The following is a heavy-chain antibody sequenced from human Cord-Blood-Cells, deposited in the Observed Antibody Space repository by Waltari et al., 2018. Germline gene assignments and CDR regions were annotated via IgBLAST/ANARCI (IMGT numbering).Heavy chain of an antibody. CDR3: ARDRSVKGVVVPAAGMNWFDP. CDR1: GGSFSGYY. D-gene: IGHD2-2*01. V-gene: IGHV4-34*01. Sequence: QVQLQQWGAGLLKPSETLSLTCAVYGGSFSGYYWSWIRPPPGKGPEWIGEINHSGSTNYNPSLKSRVTISVDTSKNQFSLKLSSVTAADTAVYYCARDRSVKGVVVPAAGMNWFDPWGQGTLVTVSS. J-gene: IGHJ5*02. CDR2: INHSGST.